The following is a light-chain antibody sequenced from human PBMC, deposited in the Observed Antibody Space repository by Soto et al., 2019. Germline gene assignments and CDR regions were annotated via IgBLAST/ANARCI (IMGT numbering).Light chain of an antibody. CDR3: QQYHNWQT. CDR2: GAS. V-gene: IGKV3-15*01. CDR1: QSVSSN. J-gene: IGKJ2*01. Sequence: EIVMTQSPATLSVSPGERATLSCRASQSVSSNLAWYQQKPGQAPMLLIYGASTRATGIPARFSGSGSGTEFTLTFGSLQSEDFAVYYCQQYHNWQTFGQGTKREIK.